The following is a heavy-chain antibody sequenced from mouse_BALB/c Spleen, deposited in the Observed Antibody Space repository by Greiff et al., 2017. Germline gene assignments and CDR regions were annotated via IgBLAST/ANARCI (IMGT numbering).Heavy chain of an antibody. CDR1: GYSITSDYA. D-gene: IGHD3-1*01. CDR3: ARDLGLRPAWFAY. J-gene: IGHJ3*01. V-gene: IGHV3-2*02. CDR2: ISYSGST. Sequence: EVKLQESGPGLVKPSQSLSLTCTVTGYSITSDYAWNWIRQFPGNKLEWMGYISYSGSTSYNPSLKSRISITRDTSKNQFFLQLNSVTTEDTATYYCARDLGLRPAWFAYWGQGTLVTVSA.